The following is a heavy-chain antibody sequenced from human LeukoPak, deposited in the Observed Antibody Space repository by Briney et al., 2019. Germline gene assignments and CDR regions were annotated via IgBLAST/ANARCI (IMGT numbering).Heavy chain of an antibody. Sequence: GASVKVSCKASGGTFSSYANSWVRQGPGQGLEWMGGIIPIFGTANYAQKFQGRVTITADESTSTAYMELSSLRSEDTAVYYCAREDSSGYSHVDYWGQGTLVTVSS. D-gene: IGHD3-22*01. CDR3: AREDSSGYSHVDY. CDR1: GGTFSSYA. V-gene: IGHV1-69*13. CDR2: IIPIFGTA. J-gene: IGHJ4*02.